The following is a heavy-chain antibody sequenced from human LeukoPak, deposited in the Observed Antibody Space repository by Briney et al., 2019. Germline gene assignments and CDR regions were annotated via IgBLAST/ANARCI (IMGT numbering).Heavy chain of an antibody. Sequence: SETLSLTCSVSRDSISTYHWNWIRKPPGKGLEWIGYMQSTGNSNYNPSLKNRVNIFVDMSKNQFVLNLRSVTAADTAVYYCARDKRHSYGRYFDPWGQGMLVTVSS. CDR1: RDSISTYH. CDR3: ARDKRHSYGRYFDP. D-gene: IGHD5-18*01. CDR2: MQSTGNS. V-gene: IGHV4-59*01. J-gene: IGHJ4*02.